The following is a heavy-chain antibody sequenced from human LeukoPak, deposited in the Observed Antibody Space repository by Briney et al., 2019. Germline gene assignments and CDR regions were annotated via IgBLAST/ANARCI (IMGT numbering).Heavy chain of an antibody. CDR1: GYSFTVYY. J-gene: IGHJ6*03. CDR3: ARGGHYYSYSMDV. CDR2: INPDSGGT. Sequence: GASVKVSCKASGYSFTVYYMHGVRQAPGQGLESMGWINPDSGGTNYPQKFQGRVTMTRDTSISTAYMELSRLRSDDTAAYYCARGGHYYSYSMDVWGKGTTVTVSS. V-gene: IGHV1-2*02.